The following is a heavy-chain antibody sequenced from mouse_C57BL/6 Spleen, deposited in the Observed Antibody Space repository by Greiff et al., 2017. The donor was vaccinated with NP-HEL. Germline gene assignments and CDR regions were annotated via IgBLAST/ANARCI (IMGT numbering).Heavy chain of an antibody. D-gene: IGHD1-1*01. J-gene: IGHJ2*01. CDR2: ISDGGSYT. CDR1: GFTFSSYA. Sequence: EVMLVESGGGLVKPGGSLKLSCAASGFTFSSYAMSWVRQTPEKRLEWVATISDGGSYTYYPDNVKGRFTISRDNAKNNLYLQMSHLKSEDTAMYYCARSALITTPLDYWGQGTTLTVSS. CDR3: ARSALITTPLDY. V-gene: IGHV5-4*03.